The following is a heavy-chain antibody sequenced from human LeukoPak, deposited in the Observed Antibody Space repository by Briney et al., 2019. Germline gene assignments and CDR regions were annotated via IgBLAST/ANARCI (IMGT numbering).Heavy chain of an antibody. J-gene: IGHJ4*02. CDR2: ISSGGSTI. CDR3: ARDPYDSSPYYGGFFDY. CDR1: GFTFSSYV. D-gene: IGHD3-22*01. Sequence: PGGTLRLTCAASGFTFSSYVMNWVRQAPGKGLDWVSYISSGGSTINYADSVKGRFTISRDNAKNSLYLQMNSLRAEDTAVYYCARDPYDSSPYYGGFFDYWAQRSLVTGSS. V-gene: IGHV3-48*03.